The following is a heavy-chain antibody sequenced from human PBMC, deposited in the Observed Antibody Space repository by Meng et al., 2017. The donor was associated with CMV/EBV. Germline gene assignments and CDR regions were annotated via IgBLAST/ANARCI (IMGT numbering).Heavy chain of an antibody. J-gene: IGHJ5*02. CDR3: ARAQYCSSTSCYEGNDWFDP. CDR2: INPNSGGT. CDR1: GYTFTGYY. D-gene: IGHD2-2*01. Sequence: ASVKVSCKASGYTFTGYYMHWVRQAPGQGLEWMGWINPNSGGTNYAQKFQGRVTMTRDTYISTAYMELSRLRSDDTAVYYCARAQYCSSTSCYEGNDWFDPWGQGTLVTVSS. V-gene: IGHV1-2*02.